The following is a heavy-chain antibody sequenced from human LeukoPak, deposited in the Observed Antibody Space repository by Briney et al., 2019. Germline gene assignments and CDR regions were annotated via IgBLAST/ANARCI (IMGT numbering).Heavy chain of an antibody. CDR2: INHSGST. D-gene: IGHD5-18*01. J-gene: IGHJ4*02. CDR1: GGSISSYY. Sequence: SETLSLTCTVSGGSISSYYWSWIRQSPGKGLEWIGEINHSGSTNYNPSLKSRVTFSVDTSKNQFSLKLSSVTAADTAVYYCARRPRRYSYGYWDYWGQGTLVTVSS. V-gene: IGHV4-34*01. CDR3: ARRPRRYSYGYWDY.